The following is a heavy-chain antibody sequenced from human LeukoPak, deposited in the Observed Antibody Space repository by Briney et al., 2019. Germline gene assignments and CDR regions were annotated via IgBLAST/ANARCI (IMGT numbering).Heavy chain of an antibody. J-gene: IGHJ3*02. CDR2: IIPILGIA. Sequence: SGKVSCKASGGTFSSYAISWVRQAHGQGLEWMGRIIPILGIANYAQKFQGRVTITADKSTSTAYMELSSLRSEDTAVYYCARDPGAHCSGTSCWAFDIWGQGTMVTVSS. CDR1: GGTFSSYA. D-gene: IGHD2-2*01. CDR3: ARDPGAHCSGTSCWAFDI. V-gene: IGHV1-69*04.